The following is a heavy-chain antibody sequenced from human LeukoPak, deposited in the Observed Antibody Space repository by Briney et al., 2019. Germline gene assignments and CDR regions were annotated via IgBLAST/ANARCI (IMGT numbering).Heavy chain of an antibody. Sequence: GGSLRLSCAASGFTFSSYALSWVRQAPGKGLEWVSAISGSGANTYYADSVKGRFTISRDNSKNTLYLQMNSLRAEDTAVYYCARDAMVRGVVSDYWGQGTLVTVSS. V-gene: IGHV3-23*01. CDR1: GFTFSSYA. CDR2: ISGSGANT. J-gene: IGHJ4*02. CDR3: ARDAMVRGVVSDY. D-gene: IGHD3-10*01.